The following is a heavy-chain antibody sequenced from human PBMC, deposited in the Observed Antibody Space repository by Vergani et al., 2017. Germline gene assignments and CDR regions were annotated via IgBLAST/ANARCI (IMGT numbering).Heavy chain of an antibody. V-gene: IGHV4-30-4*08. Sequence: QVQLQESGPGLVKPSQTLSFTCTVSGGSISSGNYYWSWIRQPPGKGLEWIGYIYYSGSTYYNPSLKSRVTISVDTSKNQFSLKLSSVTAADTAVYYCARDRSRDGYNYAVDYWGQGTLVTVSS. CDR3: ARDRSRDGYNYAVDY. J-gene: IGHJ4*02. CDR2: IYYSGST. D-gene: IGHD5-24*01. CDR1: GGSISSGNYY.